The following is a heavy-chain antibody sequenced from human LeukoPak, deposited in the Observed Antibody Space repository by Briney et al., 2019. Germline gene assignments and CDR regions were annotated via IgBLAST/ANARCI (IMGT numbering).Heavy chain of an antibody. Sequence: PGGSLRLSCAASGFTFSSYSMNWVRQAPGKGLEWVSSISSSSSYIYYADSVKGRFTISRDNAKNSLYLQMNSLRAEDTAVYYCAREDRLLWFGESLSGFDYWGQGTLVTVSS. CDR2: ISSSSSYI. V-gene: IGHV3-21*01. J-gene: IGHJ4*02. D-gene: IGHD3-10*01. CDR1: GFTFSSYS. CDR3: AREDRLLWFGESLSGFDY.